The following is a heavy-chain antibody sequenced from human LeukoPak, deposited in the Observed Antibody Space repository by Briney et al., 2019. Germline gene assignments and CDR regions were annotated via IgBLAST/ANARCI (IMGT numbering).Heavy chain of an antibody. J-gene: IGHJ4*02. D-gene: IGHD6-13*01. CDR2: VSGSGSRT. Sequence: GGTLRLSCAASGFTFSSYDMSWVRQAPRKGLEWVSTVSGSGSRTYYADSVKGRFTISRDNSKNTLYLQMNSLRAEDTAVYYCAIKSSSWYGSMDWGQGTLVTVSS. V-gene: IGHV3-23*01. CDR1: GFTFSSYD. CDR3: AIKSSSWYGSMD.